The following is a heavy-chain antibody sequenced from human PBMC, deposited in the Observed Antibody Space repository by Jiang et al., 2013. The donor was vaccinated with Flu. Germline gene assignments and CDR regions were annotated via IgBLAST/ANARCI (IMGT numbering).Heavy chain of an antibody. J-gene: IGHJ6*03. CDR2: IYYSGST. V-gene: IGHV4-30-4*01. Sequence: EWIGYIYYSGSTYYNPSLKSRVTISVDTSKNQFSLKLSSVTAADTAVYYCARERIQLPKEGYYYYYMDVWGKGTTVTVSS. CDR3: ARERIQLPKEGYYYYYMDV. D-gene: IGHD5-18*01.